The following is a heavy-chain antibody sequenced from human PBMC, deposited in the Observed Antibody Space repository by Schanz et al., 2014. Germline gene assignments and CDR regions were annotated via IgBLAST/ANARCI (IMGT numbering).Heavy chain of an antibody. V-gene: IGHV4-59*07. CDR2: IHYSGNS. J-gene: IGHJ4*02. Sequence: VQLQQSGPGLVKPSDTLSLTCTVSGGSISRHYWSWIRQPPGKGLEWIGYIHYSGNSNYNPSLKSRVTISLDTSKSQFSLKLTSVTAADTAMYYCARAVGTRPYYFDYWGQGTLVTVSS. CDR3: ARAVGTRPYYFDY. CDR1: GGSISRHY. D-gene: IGHD6-13*01.